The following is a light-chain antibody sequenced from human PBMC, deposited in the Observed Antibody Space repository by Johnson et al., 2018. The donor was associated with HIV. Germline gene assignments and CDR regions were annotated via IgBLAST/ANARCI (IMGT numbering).Light chain of an antibody. V-gene: IGLV1-51*02. CDR2: DND. CDR3: ATWDASLSANV. Sequence: QLVLTQPPSVSAAPGRWVTVSCSGTTSNIGDHSVSWFQHLPGAAPKLLIYDNDRRPSGVPDRFSGSKSAASATLAITGLQSGDEGDYYCATWDASLSANVFGPGTKVTVL. J-gene: IGLJ1*01. CDR1: TSNIGDHS.